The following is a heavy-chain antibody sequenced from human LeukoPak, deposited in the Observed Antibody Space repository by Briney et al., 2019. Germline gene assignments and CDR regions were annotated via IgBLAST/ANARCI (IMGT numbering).Heavy chain of an antibody. V-gene: IGHV3-53*01. J-gene: IGHJ4*02. CDR3: ARGGFYSDSGAYYYPFDY. CDR1: GFTVSTNH. CDR2: LYSGGNT. Sequence: PGGSLRLSCAASGFTVSTNHMNWVRQAPGKGLEWVSVLYSGGNTYYADSVKGRFTISRDNSKNTLFLQMNSLRAEDSAVYYCARGGFYSDSGAYYYPFDYWGQGTLVTVSS. D-gene: IGHD3-22*01.